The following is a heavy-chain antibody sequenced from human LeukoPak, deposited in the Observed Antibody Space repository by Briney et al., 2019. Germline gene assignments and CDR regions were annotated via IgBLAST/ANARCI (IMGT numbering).Heavy chain of an antibody. CDR1: GFTSSTCE. D-gene: IGHD4-17*01. CDR2: ISSTGSTI. J-gene: IGHJ4*02. V-gene: IGHV3-48*03. Sequence: PGGSLRLSCAASGFTSSTCEMNWVRQAPGKGLEWVSYISSTGSTIFYADSVKGRFTISRDNAKKSLYLQMSSLRAEDTAVYYCARGGLYGDWIFDSWGQGTRVTVSS. CDR3: ARGGLYGDWIFDS.